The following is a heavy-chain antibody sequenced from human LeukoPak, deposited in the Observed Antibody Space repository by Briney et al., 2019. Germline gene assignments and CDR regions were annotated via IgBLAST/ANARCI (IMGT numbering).Heavy chain of an antibody. D-gene: IGHD2-2*01. Sequence: SQTLSLTRFFSGGSISGADYYWRWIRQPPGKGLEWIGDIYYSGNTSYNPSLKSRVLISVDTSKNHFSLKLSSVTAADTAMYYCARVSDTVPSIYFDFWGQGTLVTVSS. CDR2: IYYSGNT. V-gene: IGHV4-30-4*01. CDR3: ARVSDTVPSIYFDF. CDR1: GGSISGADYY. J-gene: IGHJ4*02.